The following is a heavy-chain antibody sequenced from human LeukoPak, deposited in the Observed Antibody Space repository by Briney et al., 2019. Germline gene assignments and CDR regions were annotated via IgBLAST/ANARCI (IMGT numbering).Heavy chain of an antibody. CDR3: AKQHAPLGRLCSGGNCYGALDY. D-gene: IGHD2-15*01. CDR2: VSGSGGST. CDR1: GFTFSSYD. V-gene: IGHV3-23*01. J-gene: IGHJ4*02. Sequence: PGGSLRLSCAASGFTFSSYDMSWVRQTPGKGLEWVSGVSGSGGSTYYADSVKGRFTISRDNSKKTLYLQMNSLRAEDTAVYYCAKQHAPLGRLCSGGNCYGALDYWGQGTLVTVSS.